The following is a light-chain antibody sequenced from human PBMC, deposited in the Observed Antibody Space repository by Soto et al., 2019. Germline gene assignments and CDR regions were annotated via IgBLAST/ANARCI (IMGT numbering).Light chain of an antibody. CDR1: SSNIGAGHD. CDR2: GDS. J-gene: IGLJ3*02. Sequence: QSVLTQPPSVSGAPGQRVTISCTGSSSNIGAGHDVHWYQQLPGTAPKLLMYGDSNRLSGVPDRFSGSKSGTSASLAITGLQAEDEAYYYCQSYDSSLSGAVFGGGTKLTVL. V-gene: IGLV1-40*01. CDR3: QSYDSSLSGAV.